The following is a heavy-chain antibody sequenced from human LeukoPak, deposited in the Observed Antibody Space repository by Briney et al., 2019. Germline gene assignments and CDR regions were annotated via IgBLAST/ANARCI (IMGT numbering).Heavy chain of an antibody. CDR3: AREQYSGSYYLYYGMDV. D-gene: IGHD1-26*01. Sequence: GGSLRLSCAASGFTFSSYGMHWVRQAPGKGLEWVAVIWYDGSNKYYADSVKGRFTISRDNSKNTLYLQMNSLRAEDTAVYYCAREQYSGSYYLYYGMDVWGQGTTVTVSS. J-gene: IGHJ6*02. CDR1: GFTFSSYG. CDR2: IWYDGSNK. V-gene: IGHV3-33*01.